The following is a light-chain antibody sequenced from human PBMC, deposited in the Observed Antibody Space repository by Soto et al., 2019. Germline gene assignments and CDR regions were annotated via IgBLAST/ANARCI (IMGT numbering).Light chain of an antibody. CDR2: GAS. CDR1: QSVYNY. CDR3: QHYVTSLTT. J-gene: IGKJ4*02. Sequence: EIVLTQSPATLSLSPGERATLSCRASQSVYNYLAWYQQKPGQAPRLLIYGASSRATGIPDRFIGCGSGTDFTLTISRLEPEDFAVYYCQHYVTSLTTVGRGTKVDI. V-gene: IGKV3-20*01.